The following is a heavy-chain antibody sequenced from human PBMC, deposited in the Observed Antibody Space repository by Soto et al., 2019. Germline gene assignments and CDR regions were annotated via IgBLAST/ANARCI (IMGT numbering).Heavy chain of an antibody. V-gene: IGHV4-31*03. CDR2: ISYSGST. J-gene: IGHJ4*01. CDR3: ARGVLH. Sequence: QVQLQESGPGLVQPSQTLSLTCTVSGGSISSGGYYWSWIRQHPGTGLEWIGHISYSGSTYYNTCIERRVTISVDTSRNQFSLIVNSVDAADTAVYYCARGVLHWGQGTLVTVSS. CDR1: GGSISSGGYY.